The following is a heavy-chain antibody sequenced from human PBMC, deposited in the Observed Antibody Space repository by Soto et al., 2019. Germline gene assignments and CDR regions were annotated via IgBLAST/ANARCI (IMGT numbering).Heavy chain of an antibody. V-gene: IGHV3-21*06. Sequence: GGSLRLSCAASGFTFTRYSMNWVRQAPGKGLEWVSSISSTTNYIYYGDSMKGRFTISRDNAKNSLYLEMNSLRAEDTAVYHCARESEDLTSNFDYWGQGTLVTVSS. CDR3: ARESEDLTSNFDY. CDR2: ISSTTNYI. J-gene: IGHJ4*02. CDR1: GFTFTRYS.